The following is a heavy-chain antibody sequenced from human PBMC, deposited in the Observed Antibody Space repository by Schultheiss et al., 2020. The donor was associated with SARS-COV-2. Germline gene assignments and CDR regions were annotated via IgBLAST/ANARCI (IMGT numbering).Heavy chain of an antibody. J-gene: IGHJ5*02. CDR1: GGPFSGYY. D-gene: IGHD3-3*01. CDR3: ARGRFGTIFGVVRSNWFDP. CDR2: INHSGST. Sequence: SQTLSLTCAVYGGPFSGYYWSWIRQPPGKGLEWIGEINHSGSTNYNPSLKSRVTISVDTSKNQFSLKLSSVTAADTAVYYCARGRFGTIFGVVRSNWFDPWGQGTLVTVSS. V-gene: IGHV4-34*01.